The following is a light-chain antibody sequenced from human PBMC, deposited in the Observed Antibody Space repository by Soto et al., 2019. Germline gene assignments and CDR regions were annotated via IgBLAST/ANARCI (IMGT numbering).Light chain of an antibody. Sequence: EIVLTQSPGTLSLSRGERGALSCRASQSVSNNYLAWYQQKPGQAPRRLIYGASTRATGIPDRFSGSGSGTDFTLTIGRLEPEDFAVYYCQQYGSSPTFGEGTRLEIK. CDR1: QSVSNNY. CDR2: GAS. CDR3: QQYGSSPT. J-gene: IGKJ5*01. V-gene: IGKV3-20*01.